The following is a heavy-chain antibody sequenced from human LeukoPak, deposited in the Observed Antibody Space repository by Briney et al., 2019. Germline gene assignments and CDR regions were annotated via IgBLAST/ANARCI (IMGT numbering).Heavy chain of an antibody. CDR1: GFTFNTYS. CDR3: ARDTDRSLTGSFDY. V-gene: IGHV3-21*01. CDR2: ISPTSGHI. D-gene: IGHD1-20*01. Sequence: GGSLRLSCAASGFTFNTYSMNWVRQAPGEGLEWVSSISPTSGHIYYADSVKGRFTISRDNAQGSLYLQMSSLRAEDTAVYYCARDTDRSLTGSFDYWGQGTLVTVSS. J-gene: IGHJ4*02.